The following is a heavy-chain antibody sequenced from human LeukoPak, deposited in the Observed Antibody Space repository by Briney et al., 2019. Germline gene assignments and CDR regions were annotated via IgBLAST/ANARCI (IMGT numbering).Heavy chain of an antibody. CDR1: GGSISSYY. Sequence: SETLSLTCTVSGGSISSYYWSWIRQPPGKGLEWIGYIYYSGSTNYNPSLKSRVTISVDTSKNQFSLKLSSVTAADTAVYYCARHGCSGGSCYGAFDAFDIWGQGIMVTVSS. J-gene: IGHJ3*02. CDR3: ARHGCSGGSCYGAFDAFDI. D-gene: IGHD2-15*01. CDR2: IYYSGST. V-gene: IGHV4-59*08.